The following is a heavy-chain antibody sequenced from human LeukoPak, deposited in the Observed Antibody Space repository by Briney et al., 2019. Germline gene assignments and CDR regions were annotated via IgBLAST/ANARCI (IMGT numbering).Heavy chain of an antibody. CDR3: ASRRAVAGTVLFDY. CDR1: GYTFTGYY. CDR2: ISPNSGGT. D-gene: IGHD6-19*01. Sequence: GASVKVSCKASGYTFTGYYMHWVRQAPGQGLEWMGWISPNSGGTNYAQKLQGRVTMTRDTSISTAYMELSRLRSDDTAVYYCASRRAVAGTVLFDYWGQGTLVTVSS. J-gene: IGHJ4*02. V-gene: IGHV1-2*02.